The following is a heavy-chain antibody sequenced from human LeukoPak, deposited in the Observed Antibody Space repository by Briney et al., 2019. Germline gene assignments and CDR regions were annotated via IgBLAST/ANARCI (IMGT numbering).Heavy chain of an antibody. CDR1: AYTFTDYY. J-gene: IGHJ5*02. Sequence: ASVKVSCKASAYTFTDYYIHWVRQAPGQGVEWMGWINPDSGGTDYGQKFQGRVTMTRDTSISTAYMELSRLRSDDTAVYYCARVPTPLTSDYNWFDPWGQGTLVTVSS. V-gene: IGHV1-2*02. CDR3: ARVPTPLTSDYNWFDP. CDR2: INPDSGGT.